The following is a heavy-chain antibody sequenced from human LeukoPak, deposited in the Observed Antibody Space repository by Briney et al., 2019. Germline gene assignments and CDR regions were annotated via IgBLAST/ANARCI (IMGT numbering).Heavy chain of an antibody. V-gene: IGHV4-4*07. D-gene: IGHD5/OR15-5a*01. CDR1: GASISTYY. J-gene: IGHJ4*02. CDR3: VQDGPLRSDY. CDR2: IFASGST. Sequence: SETLSLTCTVSGASISTYYWSWIRQPAGKGLEWIGRIFASGSTNCNPSLKSRIAMSVDTSKNQFSLNLTSVTAADTAMYYCVQDGPLRSDYWGQGTLVTVSS.